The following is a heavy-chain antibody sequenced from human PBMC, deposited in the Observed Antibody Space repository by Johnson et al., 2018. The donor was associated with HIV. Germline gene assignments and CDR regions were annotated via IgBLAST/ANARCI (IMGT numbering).Heavy chain of an antibody. CDR3: AREETAVVIKRAFDI. CDR2: IKQDESEK. CDR1: GFTFSDAW. J-gene: IGHJ3*02. D-gene: IGHD5-18*01. V-gene: IGHV3-7*05. Sequence: VQLVESGGGLVKPGGSLRLSCAASGFTFSDAWMNWVRQAPGKGLEWVANIKQDESEKYYVDSVKGRFSISRDNAKNSLYLQMNSLRAEDTAFYYCAREETAVVIKRAFDIWGQGTMVTVSS.